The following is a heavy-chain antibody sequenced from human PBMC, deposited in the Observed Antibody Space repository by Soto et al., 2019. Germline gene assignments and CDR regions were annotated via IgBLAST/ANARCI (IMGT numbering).Heavy chain of an antibody. CDR1: GGTFSSYT. V-gene: IGHV1-69*08. Sequence: QVQLVQSGAEVKKPGSSVKVSCKASGGTFSSYTISWVRQAPGQGLEWMGRIIPILGIANYAQKFQGRVTMTADKSTRTASMELSSLRSEDTAVYYCARDHYYGSGSAPRFDYWGQGTLVTVSS. CDR2: IIPILGIA. J-gene: IGHJ4*02. CDR3: ARDHYYGSGSAPRFDY. D-gene: IGHD3-10*01.